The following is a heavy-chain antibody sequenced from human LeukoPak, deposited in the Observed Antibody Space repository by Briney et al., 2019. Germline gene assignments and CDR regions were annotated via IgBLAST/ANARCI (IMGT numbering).Heavy chain of an antibody. Sequence: GGSLRLSCAASGFTFSNYGMRWVRQAPGKGLEWVAVISYDGNNKYYADSVKGRFTISRDNSKNTLYLQMNSLRAEDTAVYYCALVGDYYGMDVWGQGTTVTVSS. D-gene: IGHD3-10*01. CDR3: ALVGDYYGMDV. V-gene: IGHV3-30*03. CDR1: GFTFSNYG. CDR2: ISYDGNNK. J-gene: IGHJ6*02.